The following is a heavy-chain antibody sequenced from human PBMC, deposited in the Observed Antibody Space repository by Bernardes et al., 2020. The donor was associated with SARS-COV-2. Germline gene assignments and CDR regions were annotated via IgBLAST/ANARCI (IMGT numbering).Heavy chain of an antibody. D-gene: IGHD2-2*01. CDR1: GYTFTSYG. J-gene: IGHJ6*03. Sequence: ASVKVSCKASGYTFTSYGISWVRQAPGQGLEWMGWISAYNGNTNYVQKLQGRVTMTTDTSTSTAYMELRSLRSDDTAVYYCARDLNSGYCSSTSCSYDMDVWGKGTTVTVSS. V-gene: IGHV1-18*01. CDR2: ISAYNGNT. CDR3: ARDLNSGYCSSTSCSYDMDV.